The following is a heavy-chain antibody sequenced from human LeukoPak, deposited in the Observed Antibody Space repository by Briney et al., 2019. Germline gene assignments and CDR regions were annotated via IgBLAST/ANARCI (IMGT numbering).Heavy chain of an antibody. Sequence: PGGSLRLSCAASGFTFSSYSMHWVRQAPGKGLEYVSGISSNGGSTWYAGSVKGRFTISRGNSKNTVNLQLGSLRIEDTAVCHCARMTLYGSGTVHWGQGILVTVSS. V-gene: IGHV3-64*02. CDR1: GFTFSSYS. CDR2: ISSNGGST. D-gene: IGHD3-10*01. J-gene: IGHJ4*02. CDR3: ARMTLYGSGTVH.